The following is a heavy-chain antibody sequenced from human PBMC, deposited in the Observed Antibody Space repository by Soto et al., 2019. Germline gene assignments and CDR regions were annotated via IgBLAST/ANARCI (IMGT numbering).Heavy chain of an antibody. CDR2: FDPEDGET. D-gene: IGHD3-22*01. CDR1: GYTLTELS. Sequence: ASVKVSCKVSGYTLTELSLHWVRQAPGKGLEGMGGFDPEDGETIYAQKFQGRVTMTEDTSTDTAYMELSSMRSEDTAVYYCATVGSSGYYSYWGQGTLVTVSS. J-gene: IGHJ4*02. V-gene: IGHV1-24*01. CDR3: ATVGSSGYYSY.